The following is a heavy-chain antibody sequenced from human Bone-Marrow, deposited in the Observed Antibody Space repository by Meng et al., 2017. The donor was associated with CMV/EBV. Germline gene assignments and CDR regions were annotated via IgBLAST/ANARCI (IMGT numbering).Heavy chain of an antibody. D-gene: IGHD3-10*01. CDR2: ISSSSSYI. V-gene: IGHV3-21*01. J-gene: IGHJ5*02. CDR1: GFTFSSYS. Sequence: GGSLRLXXAASGFTFSSYSMNWVRQAPGKGLEWVSSISSSSSYIYYADSVKGRFTISRDNAKNSLYLQMNSLRAEDTAVYYCARWTHEELNWFDPWGQGTLVTVSS. CDR3: ARWTHEELNWFDP.